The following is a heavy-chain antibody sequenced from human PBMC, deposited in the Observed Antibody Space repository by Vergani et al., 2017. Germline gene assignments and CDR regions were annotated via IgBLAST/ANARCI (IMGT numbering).Heavy chain of an antibody. Sequence: QVQLQESGPGLVKPSETLSLTCTVSGGSISSYYWSWIRQPPGQGLEWIGYIYYSGSTNYNPPLKSRVTISVDTSKNQFSLKLSSVTAADTAVYYCARDGYCSSTSCYTADDAFDIWGQGTMVTVSS. V-gene: IGHV4-59*01. CDR1: GGSISSYY. J-gene: IGHJ3*02. CDR2: IYYSGST. D-gene: IGHD2-2*02. CDR3: ARDGYCSSTSCYTADDAFDI.